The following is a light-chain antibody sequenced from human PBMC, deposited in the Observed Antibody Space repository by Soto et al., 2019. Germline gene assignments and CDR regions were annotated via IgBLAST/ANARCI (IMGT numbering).Light chain of an antibody. V-gene: IGKV1-5*03. CDR1: QSISSW. CDR2: KAS. J-gene: IGKJ1*01. CDR3: QQYNSYSWT. Sequence: DIQMTQSPSTLSASAGDRVTITRRASQSISSWSAWYQQKPGKAPKLLIYKASSLESGVPSRFSGSGSGTEFTLTISSLQPDDFATYYCQQYNSYSWTFGQGTKVDIK.